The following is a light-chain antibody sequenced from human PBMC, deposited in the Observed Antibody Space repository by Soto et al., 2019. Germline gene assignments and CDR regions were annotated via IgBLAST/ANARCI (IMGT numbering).Light chain of an antibody. CDR3: QQYVSIPLT. V-gene: IGKV3-15*01. CDR2: GAS. Sequence: EIVMTQSPATLSVSPGERATLSCRASQSVSSNLAWYQQKPGQAPRLLIYGASTRATGIPARFSGSGSGTEFTLTISSLQSEDSAVYYCQQYVSIPLTFGGGTKVDIK. J-gene: IGKJ4*01. CDR1: QSVSSN.